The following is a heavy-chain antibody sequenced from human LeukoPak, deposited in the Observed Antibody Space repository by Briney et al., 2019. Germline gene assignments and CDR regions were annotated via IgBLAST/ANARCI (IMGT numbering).Heavy chain of an antibody. CDR2: IYHTGTT. J-gene: IGHJ4*02. CDR3: ASVSVWELATHPGGSFDY. CDR1: GSSISSGYY. D-gene: IGHD1-26*01. V-gene: IGHV4-38-2*02. Sequence: SETLSLTCSVSGSSISSGYYWAWIRQSPVKGLEWLGHIYHTGTTLYSPHLNNRLTVSVDSSRNQFSLTLNSVTAADTAVYYCASVSVWELATHPGGSFDYWGRGILVTVSS.